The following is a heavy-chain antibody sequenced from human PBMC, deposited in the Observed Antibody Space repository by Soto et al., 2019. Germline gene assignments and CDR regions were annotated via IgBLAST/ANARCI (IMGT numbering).Heavy chain of an antibody. CDR1: GYTFTSYG. V-gene: IGHV1-18*04. J-gene: IGHJ6*02. CDR3: ARDNGITMIVVAMGVYGMDV. CDR2: ISAYNGNT. Sequence: ASVKVSCKASGYTFTSYGISWVRQAPGQGLEWMGWISAYNGNTNYAQKLQGRVTMTTDTSTSTAYMELRSLRSDDTAVYYCARDNGITMIVVAMGVYGMDVWGQGTTVTVS. D-gene: IGHD3-22*01.